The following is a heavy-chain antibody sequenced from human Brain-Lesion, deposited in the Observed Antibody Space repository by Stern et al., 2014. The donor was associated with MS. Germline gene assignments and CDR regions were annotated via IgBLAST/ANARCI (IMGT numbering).Heavy chain of an antibody. D-gene: IGHD5-18*01. CDR3: ARETGGYTYGDTDFFDF. V-gene: IGHV4-61*02. Sequence: QVQLQESGPGLVKPSQTLSLTCTVSGGSISSGSYYWNWIRQPAGKGLEWIGRMYRSGGINYNPSLKSRVTISGDTSENQFSLKVISVPAADTAVYYCARETGGYTYGDTDFFDFWGQGALVTVSS. CDR1: GGSISSGSYY. CDR2: MYRSGGI. J-gene: IGHJ4*02.